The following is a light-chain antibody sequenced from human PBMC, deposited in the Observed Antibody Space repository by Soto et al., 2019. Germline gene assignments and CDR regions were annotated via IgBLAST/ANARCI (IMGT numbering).Light chain of an antibody. CDR3: GSYTSRISLLSL. V-gene: IGLV2-14*01. Sequence: QSVLTQPASGSGAPGQSNTISCSGTNSDVGGYNYVSWYQQHPGKAPKLMIYDVSNRPSGVSNRFSGSKSGNTASLTISGLQAEDEADYYYGSYTSRISLLSLFGARTKV. CDR1: NSDVGGYNY. J-gene: IGLJ1*01. CDR2: DVS.